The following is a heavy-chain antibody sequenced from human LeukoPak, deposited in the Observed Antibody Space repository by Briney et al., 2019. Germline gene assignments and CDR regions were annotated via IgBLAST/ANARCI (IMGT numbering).Heavy chain of an antibody. CDR3: ARVQTAMDYFDY. Sequence: PETLSLTCAVYGGSLSGYYWSWLRQPPGTGLEWIGEINHSGSTNYNPSLRSRVTISVDTSNNQFSLELTSVTAADTAVYYCARVQTAMDYFDYWGQGTLVTVSS. J-gene: IGHJ4*02. D-gene: IGHD5-18*01. CDR1: GGSLSGYY. V-gene: IGHV4-34*01. CDR2: INHSGST.